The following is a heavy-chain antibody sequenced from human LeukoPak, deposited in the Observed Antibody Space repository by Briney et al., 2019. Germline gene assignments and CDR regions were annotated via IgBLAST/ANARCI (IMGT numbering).Heavy chain of an antibody. CDR1: GVSISSYS. CDR2: VSYSGST. D-gene: IGHD2-21*02. CDR3: ARRIVSVPAIQEENWLDT. V-gene: IGHV4-59*08. J-gene: IGHJ5*02. Sequence: PSETLSLTCTVSGVSISSYSWSWIRQPPGKGLAWIGYVSYSGSTNYNPSLKSRVTISVDTSRNQFSLKLSPVTASDTAVYYCARRIVSVPAIQEENWLDTRGQGTLVTVSS.